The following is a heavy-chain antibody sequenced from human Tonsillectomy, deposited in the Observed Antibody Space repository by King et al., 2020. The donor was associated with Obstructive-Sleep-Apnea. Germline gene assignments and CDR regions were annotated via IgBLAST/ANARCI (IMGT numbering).Heavy chain of an antibody. Sequence: VQLQQWGAGLLKPSETLSLTCAVSGGSFSGFSWSWIRQPPGKGLEWIGDINDSGSTNYAPSLKSRVTISIDTSQNQFSQKLSSVTAADTAVYYCGRNDYGDYGALDWGQGTLVTVAS. CDR1: GGSFSGFS. D-gene: IGHD4-17*01. J-gene: IGHJ4*02. CDR3: GRNDYGDYGALD. V-gene: IGHV4-34*01. CDR2: INDSGST.